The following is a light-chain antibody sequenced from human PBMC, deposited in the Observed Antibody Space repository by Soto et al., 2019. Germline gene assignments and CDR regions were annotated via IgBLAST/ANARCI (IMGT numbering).Light chain of an antibody. CDR3: QQRSNWIT. Sequence: IVFAPSPAPLSLSPGERATLSFRASQSVSSYLAWYQQKPGQAPRLLIYDASSRATGIPARFSGSGSGTDFTLTISSLEPEDFAVYYCQQRSNWITFGQGTRLEIK. CDR2: DAS. J-gene: IGKJ5*01. CDR1: QSVSSY. V-gene: IGKV3-11*01.